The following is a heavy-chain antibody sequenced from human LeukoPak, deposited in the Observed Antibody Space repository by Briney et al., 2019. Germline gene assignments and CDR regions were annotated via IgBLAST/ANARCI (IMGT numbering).Heavy chain of an antibody. Sequence: GGSLRLSCAASGFTFSSYWMSWVRQAPGKGLGWVANIKQDGSEKYYVDSVKGRFTISRDNAKNTLYLQMNSLRAEDTAVYYCAKGSHIVVRGSWFDPWGQGTLVTVSS. J-gene: IGHJ5*02. V-gene: IGHV3-7*03. CDR2: IKQDGSEK. D-gene: IGHD2-15*01. CDR1: GFTFSSYW. CDR3: AKGSHIVVRGSWFDP.